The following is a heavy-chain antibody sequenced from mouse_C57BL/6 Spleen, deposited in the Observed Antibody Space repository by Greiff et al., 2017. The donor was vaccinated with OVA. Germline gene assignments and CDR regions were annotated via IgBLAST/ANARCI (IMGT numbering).Heavy chain of an antibody. J-gene: IGHJ3*01. D-gene: IGHD1-1*01. CDR3: ARVLTVVVPGFAY. V-gene: IGHV5-17*01. CDR2: ISSGSSTI. CDR1: GFTFSDYG. Sequence: EVKLVESGGGLVKPGGSLKLSCAASGFTFSDYGMHWVRQAPEKGLEWVAYISSGSSTIYYADTVKGRFTISRDNAKNTLFLQMTSLRSEDTAMYYCARVLTVVVPGFAYWGQGTLVTVSA.